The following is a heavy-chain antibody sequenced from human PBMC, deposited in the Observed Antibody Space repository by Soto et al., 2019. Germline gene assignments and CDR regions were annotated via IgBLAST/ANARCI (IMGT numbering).Heavy chain of an antibody. Sequence: QVQLVESGGGVVQPGRSLRLSCAASGFTFSSYGMHWVRQAPGKGLEWVAVISYDGSNKYYADSVKGRFTISRDNSKNTLYLQMNSLRAEDTAVYYCAKGSCGGGSCWPDLDWFDPWGQGTLVTVSS. CDR1: GFTFSSYG. D-gene: IGHD2-15*01. CDR2: ISYDGSNK. CDR3: AKGSCGGGSCWPDLDWFDP. V-gene: IGHV3-30*18. J-gene: IGHJ5*02.